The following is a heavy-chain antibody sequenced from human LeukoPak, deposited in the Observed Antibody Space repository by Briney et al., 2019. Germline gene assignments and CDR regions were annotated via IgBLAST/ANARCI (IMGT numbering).Heavy chain of an antibody. CDR3: ARGGYSGYRDLDY. CDR2: ISSSSSTI. J-gene: IGHJ4*02. V-gene: IGHV3-48*02. CDR1: GFTVSNNY. D-gene: IGHD5-12*01. Sequence: GGSLRLSCAASGFTVSNNYMSWVRQAPGKGLEWVSYISSSSSTIYYADSVKGRFTISRDNAKNSLYLQMNSLRDEDTAVYYCARGGYSGYRDLDYWGQGTLVTVSS.